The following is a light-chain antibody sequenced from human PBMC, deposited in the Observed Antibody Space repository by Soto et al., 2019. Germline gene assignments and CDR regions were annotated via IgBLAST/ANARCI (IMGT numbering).Light chain of an antibody. V-gene: IGKV1-5*01. CDR1: QSISSW. CDR2: DAS. Sequence: DTQMTQSPSSLSASVGDRVTITCRASQSISSWLAWYQQKPGKAPKLLIYDASSLESGVPSRFSGSGSGTEFTLTISSLQREDFATYFCQQSYSLPFTFGPGTKVDI. CDR3: QQSYSLPFT. J-gene: IGKJ3*01.